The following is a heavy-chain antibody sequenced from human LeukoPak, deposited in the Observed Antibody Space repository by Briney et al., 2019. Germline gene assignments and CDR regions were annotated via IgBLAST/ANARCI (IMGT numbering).Heavy chain of an antibody. CDR3: ARAPLDSSGYYSVDY. Sequence: SETLSLTCGVSGGSISNTNWWTWFRQPPGEGLECIGEIYHSGSTNYNPSLKSRVTISVDKSKNQFSLKLSSVTAADTAVYYCARAPLDSSGYYSVDYWGQGTLVTVSS. CDR1: GGSISNTNW. J-gene: IGHJ4*02. V-gene: IGHV4-4*02. D-gene: IGHD3-22*01. CDR2: IYHSGST.